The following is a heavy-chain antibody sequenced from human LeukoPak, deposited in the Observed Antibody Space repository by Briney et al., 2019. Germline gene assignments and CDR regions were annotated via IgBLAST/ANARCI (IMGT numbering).Heavy chain of an antibody. J-gene: IGHJ4*02. D-gene: IGHD6-13*01. V-gene: IGHV4-59*12. CDR2: IHHSERT. Sequence: SETLSLTCAVYGGSFSGYYWSWIRQPPGKGLEWIGYIHHSERTNYNPSLRSRVIMSIDTSMNQFSLKFISVTAADTAVYYCARDLYSSSWYYFDYWGQGTLVTVSS. CDR3: ARDLYSSSWYYFDY. CDR1: GGSFSGYY.